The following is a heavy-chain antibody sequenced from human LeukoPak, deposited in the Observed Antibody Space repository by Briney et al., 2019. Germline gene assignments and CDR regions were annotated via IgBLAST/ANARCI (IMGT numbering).Heavy chain of an antibody. CDR1: GFTFSTYG. V-gene: IGHV3-30*02. Sequence: GGSLRLSCAASGFTFSTYGMHWVRQAPGKGLEWVAFIRYDGSEKYSTDSVKGRFTTSRDNSKNTLYLRMNSLAAEDTAVYYCAKDRSYHYFDYWGQGTLVTVSS. CDR3: AKDRSYHYFDY. CDR2: IRYDGSEK. J-gene: IGHJ4*02. D-gene: IGHD5-18*01.